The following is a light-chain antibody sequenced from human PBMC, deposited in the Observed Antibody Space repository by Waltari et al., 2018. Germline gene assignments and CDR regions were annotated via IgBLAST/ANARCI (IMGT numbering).Light chain of an antibody. Sequence: SYELTQPPSVSVSPGQTASITCSGDKLGDKYAFWYQQKPGQSPVLVIYQDIKRPSGSPERFSGSNSGNTATLTISGTQAMDEADYYCQAWDSSTVVFGGGTKLTVL. CDR2: QDI. J-gene: IGLJ2*01. V-gene: IGLV3-1*01. CDR1: KLGDKY. CDR3: QAWDSSTVV.